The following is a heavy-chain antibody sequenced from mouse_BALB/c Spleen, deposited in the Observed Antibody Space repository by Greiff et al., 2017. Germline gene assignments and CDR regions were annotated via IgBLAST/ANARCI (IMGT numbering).Heavy chain of an antibody. CDR3: ARSPYGNYGGAMDY. CDR1: GYSITSDYA. CDR2: ISYSGST. V-gene: IGHV3-2*02. J-gene: IGHJ4*01. D-gene: IGHD2-10*02. Sequence: EVKLMESGPGLVKPSQSLSLTCTVTGYSITSDYAWNWIRQFPGYKLEWMGYISYSGSTSYNPSLKSRISITRDTSKNQFFLQLNSVTTEDTATYYCARSPYGNYGGAMDYWGQGTSVTVSS.